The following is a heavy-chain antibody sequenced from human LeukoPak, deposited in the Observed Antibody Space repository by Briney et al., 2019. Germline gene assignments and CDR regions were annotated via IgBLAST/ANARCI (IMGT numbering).Heavy chain of an antibody. D-gene: IGHD2-8*02. V-gene: IGHV1-2*02. CDR1: GYTFTDYY. Sequence: ASVKVSCKASGYTFTDYYMHWVRQAPGQGLEWMGWINPKSGYTKYEQKFQGRVTMTRDTSISTAYMELSRLRSDDTAVYYCASPSQDTGAYYYFDYWGLGTLVTVSS. CDR2: INPKSGYT. J-gene: IGHJ4*02. CDR3: ASPSQDTGAYYYFDY.